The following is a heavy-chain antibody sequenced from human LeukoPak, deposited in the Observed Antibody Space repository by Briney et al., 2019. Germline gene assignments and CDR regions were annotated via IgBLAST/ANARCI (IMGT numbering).Heavy chain of an antibody. Sequence: GESLKISCKGSGYSFTSYWIGWVRQMPGKGLEWMGIIYPGDSDTRYSPSFQGQVTISADKSISTAYLQWSSLKASDTAMYYCASSSGNYDFWSGFAFDIWGQGTMVTVSS. J-gene: IGHJ3*02. CDR3: ASSSGNYDFWSGFAFDI. CDR1: GYSFTSYW. CDR2: IYPGDSDT. D-gene: IGHD3-3*01. V-gene: IGHV5-51*01.